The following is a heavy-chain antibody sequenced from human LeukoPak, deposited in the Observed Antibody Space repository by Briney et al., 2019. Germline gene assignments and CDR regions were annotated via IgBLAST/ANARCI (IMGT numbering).Heavy chain of an antibody. Sequence: SQTLSLTCTVSGGSISSGGYYWSWIRQPPGKGLECIGYIFYTGSTNYNPSLKSRVTISVDKSKNQFSLRLSSVTAADTAVYYCARGRRYYDSSGRYFDFWGQGTLVTVSS. CDR1: GGSISSGGYY. CDR2: IFYTGST. J-gene: IGHJ4*02. V-gene: IGHV4-61*08. D-gene: IGHD3-22*01. CDR3: ARGRRYYDSSGRYFDF.